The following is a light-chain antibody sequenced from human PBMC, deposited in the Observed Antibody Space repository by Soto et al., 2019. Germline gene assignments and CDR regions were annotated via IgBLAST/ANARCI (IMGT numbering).Light chain of an antibody. CDR1: QSINNR. V-gene: IGKV1-5*03. Sequence: DIQMTQSPSTLSASVGDGVTITCRASQSINNRLAWYQQKPGKAPQFLIYKASTLESGVPSRFSGSGSGTEFTLTITSLQPDDFATYYCQQYYTYPFTFGPGTKVDLK. CDR3: QQYYTYPFT. CDR2: KAS. J-gene: IGKJ3*01.